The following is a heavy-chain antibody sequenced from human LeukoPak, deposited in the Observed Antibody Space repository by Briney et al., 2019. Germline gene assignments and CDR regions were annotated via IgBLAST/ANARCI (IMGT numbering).Heavy chain of an antibody. Sequence: SVKVSCKASGGTFSSYAISWVRQAPGQGLEWMGGIIPIFGTANYAQKFQGRVTITADESTSTAYMELSSLRSEDTAVYYCAREVIGYSYGPTGDYYYYYYMDVWGKGTTVTVSS. D-gene: IGHD5-18*01. CDR2: IIPIFGTA. CDR3: AREVIGYSYGPTGDYYYYYYMDV. CDR1: GGTFSSYA. V-gene: IGHV1-69*13. J-gene: IGHJ6*03.